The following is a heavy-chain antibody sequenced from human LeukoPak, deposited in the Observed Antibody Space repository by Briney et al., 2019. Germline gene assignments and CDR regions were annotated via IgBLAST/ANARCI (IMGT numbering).Heavy chain of an antibody. CDR3: ARVGYSYGYGWFDP. CDR2: INPNSGAT. J-gene: IGHJ5*02. CDR1: GYTFTGYY. V-gene: IGHV1-2*02. D-gene: IGHD5-18*01. Sequence: ASVKVSCKASGYTFTGYYMHWVRQAPGQGLEWMGWINPNSGATNYAQKLQGRVTMTTDTSTSTAYMELRSLRSDDTAVYYCARVGYSYGYGWFDPWGQGTLVTVSS.